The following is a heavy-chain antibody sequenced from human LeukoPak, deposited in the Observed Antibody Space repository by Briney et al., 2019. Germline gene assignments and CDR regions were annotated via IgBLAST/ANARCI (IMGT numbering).Heavy chain of an antibody. D-gene: IGHD1-26*01. V-gene: IGHV1-2*04. CDR2: INPNSGGT. Sequence: ASVKVSCKASGYTFTGYYMHWVRQAPGQGLEWMGWINPNSGGTNYAQKFQGWVTMTRDTSISTAYMELSRLRSDDTAVYYCARGVGSSSYYYYYYGMDVWGQGTTVTVSS. J-gene: IGHJ6*02. CDR3: ARGVGSSSYYYYYYGMDV. CDR1: GYTFTGYY.